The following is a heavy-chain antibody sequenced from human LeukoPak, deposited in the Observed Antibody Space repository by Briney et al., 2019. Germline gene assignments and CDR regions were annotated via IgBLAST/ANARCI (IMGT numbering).Heavy chain of an antibody. J-gene: IGHJ4*02. CDR3: ASSQYYDFWSGYDYYFDY. V-gene: IGHV4-4*07. CDR2: IYTSGST. Sequence: PSETLSLTCTVSGGSISSFYWSWIRQRAGKGLEWIGGIYTSGSTNYNPSLKSRVTMSVDTSKNQFSLKLSSVTAADTAVYYCASSQYYDFWSGYDYYFDYWGQGTLVTVSS. CDR1: GGSISSFY. D-gene: IGHD3-3*01.